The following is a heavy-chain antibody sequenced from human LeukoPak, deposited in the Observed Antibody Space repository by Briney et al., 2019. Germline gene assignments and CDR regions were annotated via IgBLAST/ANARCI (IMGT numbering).Heavy chain of an antibody. CDR2: MYHSGST. Sequence: SETLSLTCAVSGGSISSGGYSWSWIRQPPGKGLEWIGYMYHSGSTNYNPSLKSRVTISVDRSKNQFSLKLSSVTAADTAVYFCARYPPGYGMDVWGQGTTVTVSS. CDR3: ARYPPGYGMDV. J-gene: IGHJ6*02. V-gene: IGHV4-30-2*01. CDR1: GGSISSGGYS.